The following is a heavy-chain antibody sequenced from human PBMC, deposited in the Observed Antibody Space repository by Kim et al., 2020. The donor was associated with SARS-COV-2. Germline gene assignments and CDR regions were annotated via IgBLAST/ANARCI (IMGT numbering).Heavy chain of an antibody. Sequence: SETLSLTCTVSGGSISSGGYYWSWIRQHPGKGLEWIGYIYYSGSTYYNPSLKSRVTISVDTSKNQFSLKLSSVTAADTAVYYCARDSMFIPEYGSGRIGAFDIWGQGTMVTVSS. CDR2: IYYSGST. CDR1: GGSISSGGYY. CDR3: ARDSMFIPEYGSGRIGAFDI. V-gene: IGHV4-31*03. J-gene: IGHJ3*02. D-gene: IGHD3-10*01.